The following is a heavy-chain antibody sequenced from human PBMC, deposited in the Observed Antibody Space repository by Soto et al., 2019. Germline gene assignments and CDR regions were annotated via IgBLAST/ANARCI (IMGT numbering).Heavy chain of an antibody. CDR3: AREWVNDYNLNYYGMDV. J-gene: IGHJ6*02. Sequence: QVQLQESGPGLVKPSETLSLTCSVSGGSISSFYWSWIRQPPGKGLEWIGYIYYSGSTNYNPSLKSRVTISVDTPKNQFSLKLSSVTAADTAVYYCAREWVNDYNLNYYGMDVWGQGTTVTVSS. CDR2: IYYSGST. V-gene: IGHV4-59*01. D-gene: IGHD4-4*01. CDR1: GGSISSFY.